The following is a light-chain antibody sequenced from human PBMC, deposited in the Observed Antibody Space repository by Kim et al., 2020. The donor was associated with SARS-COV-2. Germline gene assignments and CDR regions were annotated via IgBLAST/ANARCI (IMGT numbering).Light chain of an antibody. CDR2: KAS. CDR1: QSIGRW. CDR3: QQYDSYYRT. J-gene: IGKJ1*01. Sequence: ASVGDSVTITCRASQSIGRWLAWYQQKPGRAPKLLIYKASSLESGVPSRFSGSGSGTQFSLTIRSLQPDDFASYYCQQYDSYYRTFGQGTKVDIK. V-gene: IGKV1-5*03.